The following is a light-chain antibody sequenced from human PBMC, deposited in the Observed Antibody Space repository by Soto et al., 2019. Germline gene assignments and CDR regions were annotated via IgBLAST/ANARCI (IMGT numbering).Light chain of an antibody. CDR3: QQYNNWPRT. J-gene: IGKJ1*01. CDR1: QSVSSN. V-gene: IGKV3-15*01. Sequence: EIVMTQSPATLSVSPGERATLSCRASQSVSSNLAWYQQKPGQAPRLLIYGASTRATGIPARFSGSGSGTEFTLTISSLQSEDFAVYYCQQYNNWPRTFGQEPRWKSN. CDR2: GAS.